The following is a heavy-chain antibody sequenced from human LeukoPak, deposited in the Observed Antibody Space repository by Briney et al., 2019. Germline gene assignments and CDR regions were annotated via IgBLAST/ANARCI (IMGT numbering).Heavy chain of an antibody. CDR2: IKSDGTNT. CDR3: VRAVGADFEY. V-gene: IGHV3-74*01. Sequence: GGSLRLSCAASGFTFSTFRMHWVRQGPGKALVWVSRIKSDGTNTDYADSVKGRFTISRDNAKNTLYLQMNSLRTEDTAVYFCVRAVGADFEYWGQGTLVTVSS. CDR1: GFTFSTFR. D-gene: IGHD1-26*01. J-gene: IGHJ4*02.